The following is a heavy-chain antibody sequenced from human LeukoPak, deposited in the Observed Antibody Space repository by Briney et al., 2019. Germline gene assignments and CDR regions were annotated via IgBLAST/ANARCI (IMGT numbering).Heavy chain of an antibody. J-gene: IGHJ6*04. CDR3: AELGITMIGGA. CDR1: GFTFSSYE. V-gene: IGHV3-48*03. CDR2: ISSSGSTI. Sequence: GGSLRLSCAASGFTFSSYEMNWVRQAPGRGLEWVSYISSSGSTIYYADSVKGRFTISRDNAKNSLYLQMNSLRAEDTAVYYCAELGITMIGGAWGKGTTVTISS. D-gene: IGHD3-10*02.